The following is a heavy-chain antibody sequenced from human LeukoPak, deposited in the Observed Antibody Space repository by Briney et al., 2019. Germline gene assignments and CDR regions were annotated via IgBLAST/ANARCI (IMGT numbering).Heavy chain of an antibody. CDR1: GFTFDDYV. V-gene: IGHV3-43D*03. CDR3: TKSALTGDQFDS. CDR2: ITWDGGTT. D-gene: IGHD3-9*01. J-gene: IGHJ4*02. Sequence: GGSLRLSCAASGFTFDDYVMHWVRQAPGKGLEWVSLITWDGGTTSYADSVQGRFTISRDNNKNSLYLQMKSLRPDDTAFYYRTKSALTGDQFDSWGQGTLVTVSS.